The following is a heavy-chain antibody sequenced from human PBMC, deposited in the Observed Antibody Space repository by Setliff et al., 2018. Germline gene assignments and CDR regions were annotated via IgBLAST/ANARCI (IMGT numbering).Heavy chain of an antibody. CDR3: ARLPNYVWGSPVDY. CDR1: GASITNINYY. CDR2: IFYSGRT. D-gene: IGHD3-16*01. Sequence: KPSETLSLTCTVSGASITNINYYWGLIRQPQGKGLEWIGSIFYSGRTFYNPSLKSRVTISVDTSKNQFSLTLSSVTAADTAVYYCARLPNYVWGSPVDYWGQGTLVTVSS. J-gene: IGHJ4*02. V-gene: IGHV4-39*01.